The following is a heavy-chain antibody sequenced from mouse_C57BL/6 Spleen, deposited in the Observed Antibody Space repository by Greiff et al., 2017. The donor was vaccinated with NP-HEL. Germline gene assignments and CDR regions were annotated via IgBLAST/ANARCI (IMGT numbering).Heavy chain of an antibody. J-gene: IGHJ1*03. Sequence: EVQRVESGPGLVKPSQSLSLTCSVTGYSITSGYYWNWIRQFPGNKLEWMGYISYDGSNNYNPSLKNRISITRDTSKNQFFLKLNSVTTEDTATYYCARAPGNWYFDVWGTGTTVTVSS. V-gene: IGHV3-6*01. CDR3: ARAPGNWYFDV. CDR1: GYSITSGYY. CDR2: ISYDGSN.